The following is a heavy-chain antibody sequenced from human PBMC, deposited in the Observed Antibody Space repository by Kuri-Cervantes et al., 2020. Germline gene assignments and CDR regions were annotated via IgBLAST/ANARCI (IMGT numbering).Heavy chain of an antibody. D-gene: IGHD3-16*01. V-gene: IGHV3-30-3*01. CDR2: ISYDGSNK. J-gene: IGHJ4*02. Sequence: GESLKISCAASGFTFSSYAMHWVRQAPGKGLEWVAVISYDGSNKYYADSVKGRFTISRDNSKNTLYLQMNSLRAEDTAVYYCARDRAYYDYVWGSYNRRLSYYFDYWGQGTLVTVSS. CDR3: ARDRAYYDYVWGSYNRRLSYYFDY. CDR1: GFTFSSYA.